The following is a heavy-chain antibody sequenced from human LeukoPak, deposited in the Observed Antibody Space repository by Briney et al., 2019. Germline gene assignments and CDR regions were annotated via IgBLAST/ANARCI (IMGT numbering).Heavy chain of an antibody. V-gene: IGHV3-23*01. CDR3: AKDGGYNYGSFDY. D-gene: IGHD5-18*01. CDR1: GFTFSSYA. J-gene: IGHJ4*02. Sequence: PGGSLRLSCPASGFTFSSYAMSWVPQPPGKGLEWVSFISGDGGSTYYADSVKGRFTVSRDNSKNTLFLQMTSLRAEDTAVYYCAKDGGYNYGSFDYWGRGTLVTVSS. CDR2: ISGDGGST.